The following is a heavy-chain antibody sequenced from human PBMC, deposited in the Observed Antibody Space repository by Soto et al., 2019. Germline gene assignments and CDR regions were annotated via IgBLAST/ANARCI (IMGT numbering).Heavy chain of an antibody. CDR3: AKSEDWNYFYGMDV. D-gene: IGHD1-1*01. CDR2: ISYDGSNK. Sequence: QVQLVESGGGVVQPGRSLRLSCAASGFTFSSYGMHWVRQAPGKGLEWVAVISYDGSNKYYADSVKGRFTISRDNSKNTLYLQMNSLRAEDTAVYYCAKSEDWNYFYGMDVWGQGTKVTVSS. CDR1: GFTFSSYG. J-gene: IGHJ6*02. V-gene: IGHV3-30*18.